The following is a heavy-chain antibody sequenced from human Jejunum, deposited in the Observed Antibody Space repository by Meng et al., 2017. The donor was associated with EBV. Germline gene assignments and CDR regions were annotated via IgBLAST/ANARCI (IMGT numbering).Heavy chain of an antibody. J-gene: IGHJ5*02. CDR3: ARGAQPIDL. CDR1: GFTLTNYD. V-gene: IGHV1-8*01. Sequence: QVQVWQFGGEVKKPGASVKVSCKASGFTLTNYDINWVRQASGQGLEWMGWMNPSNGKTGYAQKFQGRVTMTRDASTSTAYMELSSLRSDDTAVYFCARGAQPIDLWGQGTLVTVSS. CDR2: MNPSNGKT. D-gene: IGHD3-3*01.